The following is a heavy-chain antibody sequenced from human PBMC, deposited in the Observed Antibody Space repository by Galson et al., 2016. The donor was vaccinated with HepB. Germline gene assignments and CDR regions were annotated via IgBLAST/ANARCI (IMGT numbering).Heavy chain of an antibody. CDR1: GGSISSSNW. D-gene: IGHD3-22*01. V-gene: IGHV4-4*02. CDR2: IYPSGST. J-gene: IGHJ4*02. Sequence: SETLSLTCAVSGGSISSSNWWTWVRQPPGKGLEWIGEIYPSGSTNYNPSLKSRVSISVDLSKDQFSLKLTSVTAADTAVYYCARLDPYYYDSIGNAWGYVDFWGQGTLVTVSS. CDR3: ARLDPYYYDSIGNAWGYVDF.